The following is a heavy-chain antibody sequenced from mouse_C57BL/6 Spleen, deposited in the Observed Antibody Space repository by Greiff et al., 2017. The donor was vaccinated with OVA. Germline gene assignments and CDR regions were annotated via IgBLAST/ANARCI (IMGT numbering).Heavy chain of an antibody. Sequence: VKLVESGAELVRPGASVTLSCKASGYTFTDYEMDWVKQTPVHGLEWIGAIDPETGGTAYNQKFKGKAILTADKSSSTAYMELRSLTSEDSAVYYCTRGLLYYFDYWGQGTTLTVSS. D-gene: IGHD2-13*01. J-gene: IGHJ2*01. V-gene: IGHV1-15*01. CDR1: GYTFTDYE. CDR2: IDPETGGT. CDR3: TRGLLYYFDY.